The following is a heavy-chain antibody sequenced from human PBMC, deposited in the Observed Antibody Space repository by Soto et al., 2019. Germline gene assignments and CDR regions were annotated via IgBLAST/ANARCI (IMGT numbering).Heavy chain of an antibody. CDR2: LGGNGFTT. CDR3: AKALRPSLNFFYYMDV. J-gene: IGHJ6*03. Sequence: EVQLLESGGGLVQPGGSLRLSCVVSGFTFGSYAMSWVRQAPEKGPEWVAILGGNGFTTYYAASVKGRFTISGDKSKSTLFLQMNSLRDDDTGVYYCAKALRPSLNFFYYMDVWGRGTSVTVSS. D-gene: IGHD2-2*01. CDR1: GFTFGSYA. V-gene: IGHV3-23*01.